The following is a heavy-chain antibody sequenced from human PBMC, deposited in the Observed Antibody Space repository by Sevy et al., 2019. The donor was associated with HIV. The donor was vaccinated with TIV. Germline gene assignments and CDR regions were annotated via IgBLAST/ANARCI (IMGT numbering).Heavy chain of an antibody. Sequence: GGSLRLSCAASGFTFSSYAMNWVRQAPGKGLEWVSSINVVSSNIYYADSVKGRFTISRDNAENSLYLQMNRVRAEDTAVYYCARDLFSGGNAVYGYWGQGTLVTVSS. V-gene: IGHV3-21*01. CDR3: ARDLFSGGNAVYGY. J-gene: IGHJ4*02. CDR1: GFTFSSYA. D-gene: IGHD2-15*01. CDR2: INVVSSNI.